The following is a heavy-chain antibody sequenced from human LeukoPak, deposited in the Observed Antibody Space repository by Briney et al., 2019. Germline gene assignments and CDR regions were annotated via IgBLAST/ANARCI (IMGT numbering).Heavy chain of an antibody. J-gene: IGHJ5*02. CDR2: ISGTGGST. Sequence: GGSLRLSCAASGFTFSTYAMTWVRQAPGKGLEWVSLISGTGGSTYYADSVKGRFTISRDNSKNALYLQMNSLRAEDTAVYYCAKDYEPLVGVHRWGDWFDPWGQGTLVTVSS. V-gene: IGHV3-23*01. CDR3: AKDYEPLVGVHRWGDWFDP. D-gene: IGHD1-26*01. CDR1: GFTFSTYA.